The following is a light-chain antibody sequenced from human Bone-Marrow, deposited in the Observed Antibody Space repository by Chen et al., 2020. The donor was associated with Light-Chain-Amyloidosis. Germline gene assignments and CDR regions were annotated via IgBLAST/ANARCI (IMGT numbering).Light chain of an antibody. CDR1: DLPTKY. V-gene: IGLV3-25*03. CDR2: RDT. Sequence: SYELTQPPSVSVSPGQTARITCSGDDLPTKYAYWYQQKPGQAPVLVIHRDTERPSGISVRFSGSSSGTTATVTISGVQAEDEADYHCQSADSSGTDEVIFGGGTKLTVL. J-gene: IGLJ2*01. CDR3: QSADSSGTDEVI.